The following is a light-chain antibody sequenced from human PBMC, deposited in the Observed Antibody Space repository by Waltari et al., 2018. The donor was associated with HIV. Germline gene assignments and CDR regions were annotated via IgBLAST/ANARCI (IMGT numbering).Light chain of an antibody. CDR2: WAS. CDR3: QQYYSTPWT. Sequence: DIVMTQSPDSLTVSLGERATINCRSSRTVFYNSNNENYLAWYQQKPGQPPKLLIYWASTRESGVPDRFSGSGSGTDFTLTISSLQAEDVAVYYCQQYYSTPWTFGQGTKVEIK. J-gene: IGKJ1*01. CDR1: RTVFYNSNNENY. V-gene: IGKV4-1*01.